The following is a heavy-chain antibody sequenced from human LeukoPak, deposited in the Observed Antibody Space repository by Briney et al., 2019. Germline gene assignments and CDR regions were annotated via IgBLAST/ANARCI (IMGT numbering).Heavy chain of an antibody. CDR3: ARGSRVATITTHFDY. CDR2: INPNSGGT. CDR1: GFAFTDYA. Sequence: ASVKVSCKTSGFAFTDYAITWVRQAPGQGLEWMGWINPNSGGTNYAQKFQGRVTMTRDTSISTAYMELSRLRSDDTAVYYCARGSRVATITTHFDYWGQGTLVTVSS. V-gene: IGHV1-2*02. J-gene: IGHJ4*02. D-gene: IGHD5-12*01.